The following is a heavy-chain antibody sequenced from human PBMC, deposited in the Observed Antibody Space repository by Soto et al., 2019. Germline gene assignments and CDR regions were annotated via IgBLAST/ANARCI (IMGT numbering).Heavy chain of an antibody. CDR3: AREMGEGQLGSHHFDY. J-gene: IGHJ4*02. CDR1: GGSKRSYY. CDR2: IYYGEST. V-gene: IGHV4-59*01. Sequence: SETLPLPCSVSGGSKRSYYWSWIRPPPGKGLEWIGYIYYGESTNYNPSLKSRVTISVDTSKNQFSLKLSSVTAADTAVYYCAREMGEGQLGSHHFDYWGQGTLVTVSS. D-gene: IGHD6-6*01.